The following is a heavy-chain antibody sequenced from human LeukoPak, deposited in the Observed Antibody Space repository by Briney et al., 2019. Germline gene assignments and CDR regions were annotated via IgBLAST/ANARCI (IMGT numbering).Heavy chain of an antibody. Sequence: PGGSLRLSCAASGFTFNTYSLNWVRQAPGKGLEWVSSISSSSSYIYYSDSVKGRFTLSRNNSKSSLYLQMHSLSAEATALYFGASLYCSGGSCYCDRYWGQGTLVTVSS. D-gene: IGHD2-15*01. CDR3: ASLYCSGGSCYCDRY. V-gene: IGHV3-21*01. CDR2: ISSSSSYI. CDR1: GFTFNTYS. J-gene: IGHJ4*02.